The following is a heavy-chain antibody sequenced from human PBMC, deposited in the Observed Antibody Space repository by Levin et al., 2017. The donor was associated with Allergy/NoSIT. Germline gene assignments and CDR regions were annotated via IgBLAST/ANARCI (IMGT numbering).Heavy chain of an antibody. Sequence: QSGESLKISCAASGFTFSTHDMHWVRQGTGKRLEWVSSIGTAFDTYYAGSVKGRFTISRDNARNSLYLQMNSLSAGDTAVYYCAREHKDCDAFDVWGQGTVVSVSS. CDR1: GFTFSTHD. V-gene: IGHV3-13*01. J-gene: IGHJ3*01. CDR2: IGTAFDT. D-gene: IGHD2-15*01. CDR3: AREHKDCDAFDV.